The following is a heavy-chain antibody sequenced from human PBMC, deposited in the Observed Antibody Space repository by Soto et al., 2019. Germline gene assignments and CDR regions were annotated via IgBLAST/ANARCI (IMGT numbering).Heavy chain of an antibody. Sequence: SGPTLVNPTQTLTLTCTFSGFSLSTSGVGVGWIRQPPGKALEWLALIYWNDDKRYSPSLKSRLTITKDTSKNQVVLTMTNMDPVDTTTYYCAHSPDFWSGSLNWFDPWGQGTLVTVSS. D-gene: IGHD3-3*01. CDR2: IYWNDDK. CDR3: AHSPDFWSGSLNWFDP. CDR1: GFSLSTSGVG. V-gene: IGHV2-5*01. J-gene: IGHJ5*02.